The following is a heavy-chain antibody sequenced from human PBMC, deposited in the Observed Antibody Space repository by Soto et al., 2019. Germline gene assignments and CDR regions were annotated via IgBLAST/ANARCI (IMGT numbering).Heavy chain of an antibody. CDR2: VYYSGNT. Sequence: PSETLYLACTVSGDTISPYYLSWIQQPPGKGLEWIGYVYYSGNTNYNPSLESRVTISVDTSRNRFSLNLTSATAADTAVYYCARKGAAASYAHYYMDVWGRGTAVTVSS. CDR1: GDTISPYY. J-gene: IGHJ6*03. CDR3: ARKGAAASYAHYYMDV. D-gene: IGHD6-13*01. V-gene: IGHV4-59*01.